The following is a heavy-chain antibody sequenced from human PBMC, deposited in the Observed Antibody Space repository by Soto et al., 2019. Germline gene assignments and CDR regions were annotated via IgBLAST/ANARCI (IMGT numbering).Heavy chain of an antibody. Sequence: SETLSLTCAVSGGSISSSSYYWGWIRQPPGKGLEWIGSIYYSGSTYYNPSLKSRVTISVDTSKNQFSLKLSSVTAADTAVYYCARESGYCSGGSCQVDSWGQRTVVPVS. CDR2: IYYSGST. CDR1: GGSISSSSYY. J-gene: IGHJ4*02. D-gene: IGHD2-15*01. CDR3: ARESGYCSGGSCQVDS. V-gene: IGHV4-39*02.